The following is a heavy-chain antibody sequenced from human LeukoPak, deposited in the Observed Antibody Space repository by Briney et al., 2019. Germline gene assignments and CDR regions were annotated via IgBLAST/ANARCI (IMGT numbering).Heavy chain of an antibody. J-gene: IGHJ4*02. CDR1: GFTFSVHY. CDR3: ASLAAG. V-gene: IGHV3-72*01. Sequence: GGSLRLSCAVSGFTFSVHYMEWFRQAPGKGLEWVCRIRNKGKSYSTEYAASVKGRFTISRDDSKNTLWLQMNSLKSEDTAVYYCASLAAGWGQGTLVTVSS. CDR2: IRNKGKSYST.